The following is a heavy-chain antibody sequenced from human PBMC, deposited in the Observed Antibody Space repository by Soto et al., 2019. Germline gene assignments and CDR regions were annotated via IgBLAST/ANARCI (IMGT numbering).Heavy chain of an antibody. Sequence: GGSLSLSCAASGFTFSSYAMSWVRQAPGKGLEWVSAISGSGGSTYYADSVKGRFTISRDNSKNTLYLQMNSLRAEDTAVYYCAKNGATGLRWYYFDYWGQGTLVTVSS. D-gene: IGHD1-26*01. CDR1: GFTFSSYA. V-gene: IGHV3-23*01. CDR2: ISGSGGST. CDR3: AKNGATGLRWYYFDY. J-gene: IGHJ4*02.